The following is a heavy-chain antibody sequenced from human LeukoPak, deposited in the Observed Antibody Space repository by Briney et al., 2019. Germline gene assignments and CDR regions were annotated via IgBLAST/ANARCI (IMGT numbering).Heavy chain of an antibody. CDR2: IKQDGSEK. D-gene: IGHD2-8*02. Sequence: GGSLRLSCAASGFTFSSYWMSWVRQAPGKGLEWVANIKQDGSEKYYVDSVKGRFTISRDNAKNSLYLQMNSLRAEDTAVYYCVTYSTGLYKGLEFWGQGTQVTVSS. V-gene: IGHV3-7*03. CDR3: VTYSTGLYKGLEF. J-gene: IGHJ4*02. CDR1: GFTFSSYW.